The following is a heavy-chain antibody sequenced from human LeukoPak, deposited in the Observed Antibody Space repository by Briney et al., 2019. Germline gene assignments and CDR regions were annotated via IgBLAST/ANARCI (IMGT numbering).Heavy chain of an antibody. CDR2: ISSSSSYI. V-gene: IGHV3-21*01. CDR3: VRAREGGGTLFDAFDI. D-gene: IGHD3-16*01. J-gene: IGHJ3*02. Sequence: GGSLRLSCAASGFTFSSYSMNWVRQAPGKGLEWVSSISSSSSYIYYADSVKGRFTISRDNSKNTLFLQMNSLGPEDTAVYYCVRAREGGGTLFDAFDIWGQGTMVIVSS. CDR1: GFTFSSYS.